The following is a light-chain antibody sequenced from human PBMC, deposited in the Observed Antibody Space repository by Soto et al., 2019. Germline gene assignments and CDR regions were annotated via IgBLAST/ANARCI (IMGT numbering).Light chain of an antibody. CDR1: QSPGTW. Sequence: DLQMTQSPSTLSASVGDRVIITCRASQSPGTWMAWYQQKPGTAPVLLIYDVSKLESGVPSRFSGRASGTEVTLTITSLQPDDFATYYCQQNFSYPLTFGGGTKVEIK. V-gene: IGKV1-5*01. CDR3: QQNFSYPLT. CDR2: DVS. J-gene: IGKJ4*01.